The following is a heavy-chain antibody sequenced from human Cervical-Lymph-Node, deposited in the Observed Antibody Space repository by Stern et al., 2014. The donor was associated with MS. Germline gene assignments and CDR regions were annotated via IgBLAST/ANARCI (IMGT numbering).Heavy chain of an antibody. D-gene: IGHD6-6*01. CDR2: IYPGDSDT. J-gene: IGHJ6*02. CDR3: ARQEGSRHDGLDV. CDR1: GYSFPAYW. Sequence: EVQLVESGAAVKKSGESLKISCKGSGYSFPAYWIAWVRQLPGKGLAWMGIIYPGDSDTRYSPSFQGQVTISADKSTRTAYLQGSSLKASDTAMYYCARQEGSRHDGLDVWGQGTTVTGS. V-gene: IGHV5-51*01.